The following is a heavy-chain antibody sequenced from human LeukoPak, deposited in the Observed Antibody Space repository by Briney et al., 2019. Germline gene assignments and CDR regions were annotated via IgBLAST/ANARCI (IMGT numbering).Heavy chain of an antibody. CDR3: VKDRCDRATCPEV. CDR2: ISNSGDST. CDR1: GFTFSTYA. J-gene: IGHJ4*02. Sequence: GGSLRLSCAATGFTFSTYAMSWVRQAPGEGLQWVSGISNSGDSTYYLDSVKGRFTISRDNSKNTLHLQMSSLRAEDTALYYCVKDRCDRATCPEVWGQGTLVTVSS. V-gene: IGHV3-23*01. D-gene: IGHD2-21*01.